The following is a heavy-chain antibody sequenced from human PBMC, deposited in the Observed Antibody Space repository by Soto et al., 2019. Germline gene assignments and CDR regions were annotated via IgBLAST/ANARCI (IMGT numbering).Heavy chain of an antibody. D-gene: IGHD2-2*01. CDR1: GFTFSNAW. Sequence: GGSLRLSCAASGFTFSNAWMNWVRQAPGKGLEWVGRIKSKTDGGTTDYAAPVKGRFTISRDDSKNTLYLQMNSLKTEDTAVYYCSTVPGALLQAARAYHDGKDVWGQGSTVTVSS. CDR2: IKSKTDGGTT. V-gene: IGHV3-15*07. CDR3: STVPGALLQAARAYHDGKDV. J-gene: IGHJ6*02.